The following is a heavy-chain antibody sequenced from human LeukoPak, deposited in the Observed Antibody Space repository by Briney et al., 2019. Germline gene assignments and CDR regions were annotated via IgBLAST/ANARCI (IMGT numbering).Heavy chain of an antibody. Sequence: ASVKVSCKASGYTFTHHGISWVRQAPGQGLEWMGWISCYNGDTMYAQNVQGRVTLSTDTSTNTAYMELSSLRSEDTAVYYCAAYQRRHAFDIWGQGTMVTVSS. V-gene: IGHV1-18*04. CDR3: AAYQRRHAFDI. CDR1: GYTFTHHG. J-gene: IGHJ3*02. CDR2: ISCYNGDT.